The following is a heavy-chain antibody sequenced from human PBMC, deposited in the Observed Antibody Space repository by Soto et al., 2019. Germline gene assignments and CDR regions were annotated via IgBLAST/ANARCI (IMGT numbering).Heavy chain of an antibody. Sequence: QVQLVQSGAEVKKPGSSVKVSCKASGGTLSNYGISWVRQAPGQGLEWMGGIIPVFGTANYAQKFQGRVTITADESTTTVYVDVSSLRSDDTAVYYCARGDATKIVVTTYYGMDVWDQGTTVTVSS. D-gene: IGHD4-17*01. J-gene: IGHJ6*02. CDR1: GGTLSNYG. CDR2: IIPVFGTA. CDR3: ARGDATKIVVTTYYGMDV. V-gene: IGHV1-69*12.